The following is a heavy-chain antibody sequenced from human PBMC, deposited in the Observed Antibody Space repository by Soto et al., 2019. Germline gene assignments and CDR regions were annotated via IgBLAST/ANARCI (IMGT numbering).Heavy chain of an antibody. CDR3: VKGDHLYGPCDS. J-gene: IGHJ5*01. Sequence: QVKLVESGGAVVQAGTSLRLTCAASGFTFSDTGMHWVRQAPGKGLEWVAVIVSDGKEKYYIDSVRGRFTISRDNSENTLYLQMNGLRGDDTAVYYCVKGDHLYGPCDSWGQGTLVTVSS. CDR1: GFTFSDTG. D-gene: IGHD2-2*02. V-gene: IGHV3-30*18. CDR2: IVSDGKEK.